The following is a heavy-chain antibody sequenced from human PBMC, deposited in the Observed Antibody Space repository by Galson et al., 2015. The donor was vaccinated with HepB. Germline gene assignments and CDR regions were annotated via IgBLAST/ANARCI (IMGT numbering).Heavy chain of an antibody. CDR1: GFTFSSYG. V-gene: IGHV3-30*18. J-gene: IGHJ4*02. CDR3: AKARQQLNNPSSYYFDY. D-gene: IGHD6-13*01. CDR2: ISYDGSNK. Sequence: SLRLSCAASGFTFSSYGMHWVREAPGKGLEWVAGISYDGSNKYYADSVKGRFTISRDNSKNTLYLQMNSLRAEDTAVYYCAKARQQLNNPSSYYFDYWGQGTLVTVSS.